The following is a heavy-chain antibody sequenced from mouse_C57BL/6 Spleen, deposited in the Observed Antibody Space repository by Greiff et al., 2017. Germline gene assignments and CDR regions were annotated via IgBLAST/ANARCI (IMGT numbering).Heavy chain of an antibody. Sequence: QVQLQQSGAELVKPGASVKISCKASGYAFSSYWMNWVKQRPGKGLEWIGQIYPGDGDTNYNGKFKGKATLTADKSSSTAYMQLSSLTSEDSAVYFCARGSLSDYDLAWFAYWGQGTLVTVSA. CDR1: GYAFSSYW. D-gene: IGHD2-4*01. CDR2: IYPGDGDT. J-gene: IGHJ3*01. CDR3: ARGSLSDYDLAWFAY. V-gene: IGHV1-80*01.